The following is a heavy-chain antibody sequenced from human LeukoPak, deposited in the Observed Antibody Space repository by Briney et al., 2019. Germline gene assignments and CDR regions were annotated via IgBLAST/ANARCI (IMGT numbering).Heavy chain of an antibody. D-gene: IGHD4-17*01. CDR2: IKQDGSEK. CDR3: ARNRNDYGDYVYDY. CDR1: GFTVSSNY. V-gene: IGHV3-7*01. Sequence: GGSLRLSCAASGFTVSSNYMSWVRQAPGKGLEWVANIKQDGSEKYYVDSVKGRFTISRDNAKNSLYLQMNSLRAEDTAVYYCARNRNDYGDYVYDYWGQGTLVTVSS. J-gene: IGHJ4*02.